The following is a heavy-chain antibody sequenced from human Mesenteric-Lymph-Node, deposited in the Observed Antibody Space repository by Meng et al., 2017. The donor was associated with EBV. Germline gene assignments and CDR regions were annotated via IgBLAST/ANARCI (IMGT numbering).Heavy chain of an antibody. J-gene: IGHJ4*02. CDR2: IYHFGRP. V-gene: IGHV4-30-2*01. CDR3: ARRGIAEGFDF. Sequence: QVQLRESGSGLVKPSEPLYLTCAVSGGSLSSGGYTWSWIRQPPGKGLEWIGYIYHFGRPNYNPALKSRVTISVDRSKNQFSLNLTSMTAADTAVYYCARRGIAEGFDFWGQGTLVTVSS. CDR1: GGSLSSGGYT.